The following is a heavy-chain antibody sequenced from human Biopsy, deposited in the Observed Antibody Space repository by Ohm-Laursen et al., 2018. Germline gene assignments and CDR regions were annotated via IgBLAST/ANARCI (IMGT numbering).Heavy chain of an antibody. CDR1: GDSINNYY. CDR3: VRGTGRYYVYGAFDI. D-gene: IGHD1-26*01. V-gene: IGHV4-4*07. CDR2: IYTGGSP. Sequence: SETLSLTCTVSGDSINNYYWSWIRQPAGKGLEWIGRIYTGGSPNYNLSLEGRATMSVDTSKNQFSLNLRSVIAADTAVYYCVRGTGRYYVYGAFDIWGQGTVVTVSS. J-gene: IGHJ3*02.